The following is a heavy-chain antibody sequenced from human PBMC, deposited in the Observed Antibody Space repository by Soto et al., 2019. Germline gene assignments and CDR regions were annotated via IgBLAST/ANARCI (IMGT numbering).Heavy chain of an antibody. D-gene: IGHD3-3*02. Sequence: QLQLQESGPGLVRPSETLSLTCTVSGGSISSSSYYWGWIRQPPGKGLEWIGSIYYSGSTYYNPSLQSRVTISVDTSKNQVSLKLSSVTAADTAVYYCASPKIAFYNRFDPWGQGTLVTVSS. CDR1: GGSISSSSYY. J-gene: IGHJ5*02. CDR2: IYYSGST. V-gene: IGHV4-39*01. CDR3: ASPKIAFYNRFDP.